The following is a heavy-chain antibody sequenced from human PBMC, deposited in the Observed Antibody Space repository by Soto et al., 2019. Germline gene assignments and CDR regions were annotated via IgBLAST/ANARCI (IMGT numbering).Heavy chain of an antibody. J-gene: IGHJ6*02. CDR1: GGTFGSYA. CDR2: IIPIPGTA. Sequence: QVQLVQSGAEVKKPGSSVKVSCKASGGTFGSYAISWVRQAPGQGLEWMGGIIPIPGTANYAQKFQGRVTIAADESTSTAYMELSSLRSEDTAVYYCARSQGSSTSLEIYYYYYDGMDVWGQGNTVTVSS. D-gene: IGHD2-2*01. V-gene: IGHV1-69*01. CDR3: ARSQGSSTSLEIYYYYYDGMDV.